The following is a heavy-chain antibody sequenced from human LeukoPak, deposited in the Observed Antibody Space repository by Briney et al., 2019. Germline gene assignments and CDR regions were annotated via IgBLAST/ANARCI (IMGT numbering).Heavy chain of an antibody. CDR1: GFTFSSYW. CDR3: ARGYGSYQDY. CDR2: LNSDGSSA. D-gene: IGHD1-26*01. J-gene: IGHJ4*02. Sequence: PGGSLSLSCAASGFTFSSYWMHWVRQAPGKGLVWVSRLNSDGSSANYADSVKGRFTISRDNAKNTLYLQMNSLRAEDTAVYYCARGYGSYQDYWGQGTLVTVSP. V-gene: IGHV3-74*01.